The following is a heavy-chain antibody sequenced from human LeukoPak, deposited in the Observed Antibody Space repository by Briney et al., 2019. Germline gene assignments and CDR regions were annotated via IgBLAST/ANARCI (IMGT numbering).Heavy chain of an antibody. CDR1: GFTFSDYY. V-gene: IGHV3-11*01. CDR2: ISSGGGTM. Sequence: GGSLRFSCAASGFTFSDYYMNWVRQAPGKGLEWVSYISSGGGTMYYADSVKGRFTISRDNAKNSLYLEMNSLSAEDTAVYYCTRQVWSGWSREFDYWGQGTLVTVSS. CDR3: TRQVWSGWSREFDY. J-gene: IGHJ4*02. D-gene: IGHD6-19*01.